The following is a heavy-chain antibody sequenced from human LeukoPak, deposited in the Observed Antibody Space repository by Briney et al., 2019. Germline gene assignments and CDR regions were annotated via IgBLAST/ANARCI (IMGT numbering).Heavy chain of an antibody. CDR1: GYSISSGYY. CDR3: ARDPYYDSSGYYSFDY. Sequence: PSETLSLTCTVSGYSISSGYYWGWIRQPPGKGLEWIGSIYHSGSTYYNPSLKSRVTISVDTSKNQFSLKLSSVTAADTAVYYCARDPYYDSSGYYSFDYWGQGTLVTVSS. V-gene: IGHV4-38-2*02. D-gene: IGHD3-22*01. CDR2: IYHSGST. J-gene: IGHJ4*02.